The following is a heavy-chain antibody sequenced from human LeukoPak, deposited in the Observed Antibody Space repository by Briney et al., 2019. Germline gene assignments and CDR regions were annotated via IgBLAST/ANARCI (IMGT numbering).Heavy chain of an antibody. CDR1: GFTVSSNY. CDR2: IYSGGST. V-gene: IGHV3-53*05. J-gene: IGHJ4*02. CDR3: AKDMGESSSSSLDY. D-gene: IGHD6-6*01. Sequence: GGSLRLSCAASGFTVSSNYMSWVRQAPGKGLEWVSVIYSGGSTYYADSVKGRFTISRDNSKNTLYLQMNSLRAEDMALYYCAKDMGESSSSSLDYWGQGTLVTVSS.